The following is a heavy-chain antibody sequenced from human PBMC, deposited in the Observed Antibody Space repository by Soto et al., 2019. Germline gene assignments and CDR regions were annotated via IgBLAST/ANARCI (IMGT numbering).Heavy chain of an antibody. Sequence: GGSLRLSCAASGFTFSSYAMSWVRQAPGKGLEWVSAISGSGGSTYYADSVKGRFTISRDNSKNTLYLQMNSLRAEDTAVYYCAKGEYCSGGSCYTYYYYGMDVWGQGTTVTVSS. CDR2: ISGSGGST. J-gene: IGHJ6*02. V-gene: IGHV3-23*01. CDR1: GFTFSSYA. CDR3: AKGEYCSGGSCYTYYYYGMDV. D-gene: IGHD2-15*01.